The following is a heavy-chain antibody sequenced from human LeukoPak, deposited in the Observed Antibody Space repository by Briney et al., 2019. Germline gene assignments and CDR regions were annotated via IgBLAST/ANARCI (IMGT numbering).Heavy chain of an antibody. CDR1: GFTFSNYA. V-gene: IGHV3-23*01. J-gene: IGHJ6*02. CDR2: IRGSGGTT. D-gene: IGHD4-17*01. CDR3: AKHQQIYGDSLMDV. Sequence: GGSLRLSCAAPGFTFSNYAMSWDRQAPGKVLECVSTIRGSGGTTYYADSVKGRFTISRDNSKNTLSLQMHSLRAEDTAVYFCAKHQQIYGDSLMDVWGQGTTVTVSS.